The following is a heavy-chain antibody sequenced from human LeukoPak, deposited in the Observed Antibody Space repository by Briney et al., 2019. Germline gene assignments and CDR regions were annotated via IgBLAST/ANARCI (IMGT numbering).Heavy chain of an antibody. CDR2: IYYSGST. J-gene: IGHJ4*02. CDR3: ARGRGYDY. CDR1: GGSISGYY. Sequence: SETLSLTCTVSGGSISGYYWSWIWQPPGKGLEWIGYIYYSGSTNYNPSLKSRVTISVDTSKNQFSLKLSSVTAADTAVYYCARGRGYDYWGQGIQVTVSS. D-gene: IGHD3-3*01. V-gene: IGHV4-59*01.